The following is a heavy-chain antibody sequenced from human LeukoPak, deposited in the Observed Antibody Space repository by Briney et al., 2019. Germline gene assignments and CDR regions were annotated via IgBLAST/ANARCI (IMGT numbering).Heavy chain of an antibody. D-gene: IGHD6-13*01. V-gene: IGHV4-59*01. CDR3: ATRIAAAGPSPYYFDY. Sequence: SETLSLTCTVPGGSISSYYWSWIRQPPGKGLEWIGYIYYSGSTNYNPSLKSRVTISVDTSKNQFSLKLSSVTAADTAVYYCATRIAAAGPSPYYFDYWGQGTLVTVSS. CDR1: GGSISSYY. J-gene: IGHJ4*02. CDR2: IYYSGST.